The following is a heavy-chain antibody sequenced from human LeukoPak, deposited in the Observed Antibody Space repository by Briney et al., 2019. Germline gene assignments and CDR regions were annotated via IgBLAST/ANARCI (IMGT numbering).Heavy chain of an antibody. CDR2: ISGSGGTT. Sequence: GGSLRLSCAASGFTFSSYAMSWVRQAPGKGLEWVSTISGSGGTTYYADSVKGRFAISRDSSKNTLYLQMSSLRAEDTAVYYCARDRRVSGRYYGSESVYGMDVWGQGTTVTVSS. CDR1: GFTFSSYA. V-gene: IGHV3-23*01. D-gene: IGHD3-10*01. J-gene: IGHJ6*02. CDR3: ARDRRVSGRYYGSESVYGMDV.